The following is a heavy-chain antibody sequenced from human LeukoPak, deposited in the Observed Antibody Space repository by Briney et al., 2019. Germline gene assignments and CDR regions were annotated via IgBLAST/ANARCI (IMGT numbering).Heavy chain of an antibody. CDR2: ISYDGSNK. J-gene: IGHJ4*02. D-gene: IGHD3-10*01. V-gene: IGHV3-30*14. CDR3: ARVLKLGSGNRIVDY. CDR1: GFTFSSYA. Sequence: GGSLRLSCAASGFTFSSYAMHWVRQAPGKGLEWVAVISYDGSNKYYADSVKGRFTISRDNSKNTLNLQMNSLRAEDTAVYYCARVLKLGSGNRIVDYWGQGTLVTVSS.